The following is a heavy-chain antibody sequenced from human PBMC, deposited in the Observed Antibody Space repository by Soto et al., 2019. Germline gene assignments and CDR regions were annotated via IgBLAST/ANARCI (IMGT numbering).Heavy chain of an antibody. CDR3: ASNVAGTSPDKY. CDR1: GYTFTSYA. V-gene: IGHV1-3*01. D-gene: IGHD6-19*01. J-gene: IGHJ4*02. CDR2: INAGNGNT. Sequence: ASVKVSCKASGYTFTSYAMHWVRQAPGQRLEWMGWINAGNGNTKYSQKFQGRVTITRDTSASTAYMEMSSLRAEDTAVYYCASNVAGTSPDKYWGQGTLVTVSS.